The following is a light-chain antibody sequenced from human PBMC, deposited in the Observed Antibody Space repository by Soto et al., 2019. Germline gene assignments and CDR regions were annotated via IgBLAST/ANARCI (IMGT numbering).Light chain of an antibody. Sequence: IMMKQSPATLSVTPGERATLSCRASQSVSSNLAWYQQKPGQAPRLLIYGASTRATGIPARFSGSGSGTEFTLTISSLQSEDFAVYYCQQYNNWPLTFGGGTKVDIK. V-gene: IGKV3-15*01. J-gene: IGKJ4*01. CDR2: GAS. CDR1: QSVSSN. CDR3: QQYNNWPLT.